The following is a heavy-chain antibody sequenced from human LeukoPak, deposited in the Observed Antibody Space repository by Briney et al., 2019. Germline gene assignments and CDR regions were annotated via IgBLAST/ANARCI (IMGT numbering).Heavy chain of an antibody. Sequence: GASVKVSCKASGGTFSSYGISWVRQAPGQGLEWMGWISAYNGNTNYAQKLQGRVTMTTDTSTSTAYMELRSLRSDDTAVYYCARAAVAGIAAKVDYWGQGTLVTVSS. CDR3: ARAAVAGIAAKVDY. CDR1: GGTFSSYG. CDR2: ISAYNGNT. V-gene: IGHV1-18*01. J-gene: IGHJ4*02. D-gene: IGHD6-19*01.